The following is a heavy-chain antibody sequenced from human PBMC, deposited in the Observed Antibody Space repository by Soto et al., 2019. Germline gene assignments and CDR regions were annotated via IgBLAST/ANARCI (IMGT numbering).Heavy chain of an antibody. CDR1: GGSISSGGYY. J-gene: IGHJ4*02. CDR3: ASQASGWYPDY. V-gene: IGHV4-31*03. D-gene: IGHD6-19*01. Sequence: HVQLQESGPGLVKPSQTLSLTCTVSGGSISSGGYYWGWLRQHPGKGLEWIGYIFDSGTTYYNPSLKSRVTISVDPSKSQFSLRLTSVTATDTAVYYCASQASGWYPDYWGQGTLVTVSS. CDR2: IFDSGTT.